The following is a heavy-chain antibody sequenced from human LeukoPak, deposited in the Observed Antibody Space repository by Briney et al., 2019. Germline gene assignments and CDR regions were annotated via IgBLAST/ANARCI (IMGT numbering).Heavy chain of an antibody. CDR1: GFTFSSYW. D-gene: IGHD2-15*01. CDR3: ARAKGYCSGGSCLRYFDY. Sequence: GGSPRLSCAASGFTFSSYWMSWVRQAPGKGLEWVANIKQDGSEKYYVDSVKGRFTISRDNAKNSLYLQMNSLRAEDTAVYYCARAKGYCSGGSCLRYFDYWGQGTLVTVSS. V-gene: IGHV3-7*01. J-gene: IGHJ4*02. CDR2: IKQDGSEK.